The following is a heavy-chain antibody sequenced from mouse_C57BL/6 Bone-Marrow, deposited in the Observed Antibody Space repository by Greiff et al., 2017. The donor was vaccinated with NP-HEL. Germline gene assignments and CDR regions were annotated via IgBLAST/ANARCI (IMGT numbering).Heavy chain of an antibody. D-gene: IGHD4-1*01. CDR2: ISSGSSTI. V-gene: IGHV5-17*01. J-gene: IGHJ4*01. CDR3: ARPGGTEDYAMDY. Sequence: EVKLMESGGGLVKPGGSLKLSCAASGFTFSDYGMHWVRQAPEKGLEWVAYISSGSSTIYYADTVKGRFTISRDNAKNTLFLQMTSLRSEDTAMYYWARPGGTEDYAMDYWGQGTSVTVSS. CDR1: GFTFSDYG.